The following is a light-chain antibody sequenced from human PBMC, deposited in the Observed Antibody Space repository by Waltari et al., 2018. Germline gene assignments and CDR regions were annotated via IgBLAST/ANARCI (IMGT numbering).Light chain of an antibody. J-gene: IGKJ1*01. CDR3: QQYHSSSRT. Sequence: DIQMTQSPSTLSASVGVRVTITCRASQSIDIWLAWYQQKPGKAPNLLIYKASILHSGVPSRCSGRGSGTEFTLTISSLQPDDFAAYYCQQYHSSSRTFGQGTNVEMK. CDR1: QSIDIW. V-gene: IGKV1-5*03. CDR2: KAS.